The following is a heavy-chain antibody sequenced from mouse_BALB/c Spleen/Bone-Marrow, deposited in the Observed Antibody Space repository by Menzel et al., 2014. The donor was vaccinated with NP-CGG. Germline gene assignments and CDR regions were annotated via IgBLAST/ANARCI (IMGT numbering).Heavy chain of an antibody. Sequence: EVNLVESGGGLVQPGGSLKLSCAASGFDFSRYWMSWVRQAPGKGLEWIGEINPDSRTINYSPSLKDKFITSRDNAKNTLYLRLNKVRSEDTALYYCARPDYYGYLNYWGQGTTLTVSS. CDR2: INPDSRTI. D-gene: IGHD1-1*01. CDR1: GFDFSRYW. V-gene: IGHV4-1*02. J-gene: IGHJ2*01. CDR3: ARPDYYGYLNY.